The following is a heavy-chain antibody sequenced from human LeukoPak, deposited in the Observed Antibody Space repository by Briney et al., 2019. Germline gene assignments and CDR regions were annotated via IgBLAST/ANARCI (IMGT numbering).Heavy chain of an antibody. D-gene: IGHD3-10*01. V-gene: IGHV1-2*06. CDR1: GYTFTGYY. CDR3: ASAYRNYGSGSYYNGFDP. CDR2: INPNSGGT. J-gene: IGHJ5*02. Sequence: GASVKVSCKASGYTFTGYYMHWVRQAPGHGLEWMGRINPNSGGTNYAQKFQGRVTMTRDTSISTAYMELSRLRSDDTAVYYCASAYRNYGSGSYYNGFDPWGQGTLVTVSS.